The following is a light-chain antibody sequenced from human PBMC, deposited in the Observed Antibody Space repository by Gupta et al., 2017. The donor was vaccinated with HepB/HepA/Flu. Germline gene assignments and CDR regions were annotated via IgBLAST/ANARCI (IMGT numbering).Light chain of an antibody. J-gene: IGLJ2*01. Sequence: QSVLTQPPSVSAAPGPKVTISCSGSSSNIGTNYVSWYQQLPGTAPKLLIYESDKRPAGIPDRFSGSKSGTSANLAITGLQTGDEADDYCGTWDTSLTAWVLGGGTKLTVL. CDR3: GTWDTSLTAWV. V-gene: IGLV1-51*02. CDR1: SSNIGTNY. CDR2: ESD.